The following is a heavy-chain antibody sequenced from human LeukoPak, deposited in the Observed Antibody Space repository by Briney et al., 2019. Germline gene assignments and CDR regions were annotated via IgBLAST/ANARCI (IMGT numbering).Heavy chain of an antibody. V-gene: IGHV3-66*01. CDR1: GFAVSTNY. J-gene: IGHJ4*02. Sequence: GGSLRLSCAASGFAVSTNYMSWVRQAPGKGLGWVSVIYAGGSTYYADSVKGRFIISRDNSKNTLYLQMNSLRVEDTAVYYCARDGFIEGATTTKGGFDYWGQGTPVTVSS. D-gene: IGHD1-26*01. CDR3: ARDGFIEGATTTKGGFDY. CDR2: IYAGGST.